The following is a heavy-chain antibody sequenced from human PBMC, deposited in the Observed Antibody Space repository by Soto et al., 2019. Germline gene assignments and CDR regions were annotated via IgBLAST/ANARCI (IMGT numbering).Heavy chain of an antibody. CDR1: GGSISSGGYY. CDR3: ARAGYYDSSGPRGGAFDI. Sequence: SETLSLTCTVSGGSISSGGYYWSWIRQHPGKGLEWIGYIYYSGSTYYNPSLKSRVTISVDTSKNQFSLKLSSVTAADTAVYYCARAGYYDSSGPRGGAFDIWGQGTMVTVS. J-gene: IGHJ3*02. V-gene: IGHV4-31*03. CDR2: IYYSGST. D-gene: IGHD3-22*01.